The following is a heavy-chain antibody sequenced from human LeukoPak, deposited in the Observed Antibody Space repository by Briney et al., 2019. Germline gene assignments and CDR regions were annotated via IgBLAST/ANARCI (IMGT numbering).Heavy chain of an antibody. CDR3: ARLPRTPYYGMDV. V-gene: IGHV4-34*01. J-gene: IGHJ6*02. CDR1: GGSFSGYY. Sequence: PSETLSLTCAVYGGSFSGYYWSWIRQPPGEGLEWIGEINHSGSTNYNPSLKSRVTISVDTSKNQFSLKLSSVTAADTAVYYRARLPRTPYYGMDVWGQGTTVTVSS. CDR2: INHSGST.